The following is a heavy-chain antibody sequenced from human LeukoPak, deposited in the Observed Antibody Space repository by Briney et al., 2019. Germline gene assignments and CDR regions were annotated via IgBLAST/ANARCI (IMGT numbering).Heavy chain of an antibody. V-gene: IGHV4-39*01. D-gene: IGHD6-19*01. CDR2: IFYSGST. Sequence: KPSETLSLTCTVSGGSISSSSLYWGWIRQPPGKGLEWIVSIFYSGSTYYNPSLRSRVTMSVDTSNNQFSLRLSSVPAADTAVYYCARQGYISGQGFRNNWFDHWGQGSLVTVSS. CDR3: ARQGYISGQGFRNNWFDH. J-gene: IGHJ5*02. CDR1: GGSISSSSLY.